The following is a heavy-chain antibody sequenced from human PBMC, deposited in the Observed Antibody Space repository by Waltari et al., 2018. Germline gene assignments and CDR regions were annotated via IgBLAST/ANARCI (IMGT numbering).Heavy chain of an antibody. CDR1: GYSISSGYY. Sequence: QVQLQESGPGLVKPSETLSLTCAVSGYSISSGYYWAWIRQRPGKGLGCIGSIYHSGSTYYNPYLKRRVTISADTSKNQLSLKLSSVTAADTAVYYCASPENWNYDGAFDIWGQGTMVTVSS. V-gene: IGHV4-38-2*01. D-gene: IGHD1-7*01. CDR2: IYHSGST. J-gene: IGHJ3*02. CDR3: ASPENWNYDGAFDI.